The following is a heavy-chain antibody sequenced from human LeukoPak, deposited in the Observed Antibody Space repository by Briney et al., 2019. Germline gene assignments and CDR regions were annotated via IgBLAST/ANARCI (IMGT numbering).Heavy chain of an antibody. J-gene: IGHJ5*02. V-gene: IGHV4-31*03. CDR2: IYYSGST. CDR3: ARDGGGTFGVVIGRGWFDP. Sequence: SETLSLTCTVSGGSISSGVYYWSWIRQHPGKGLEWIGYIYYSGSTYYNPSLKSRVTISVDTSKNQFSLKLSSVTAADTAVYYCARDGGGTFGVVIGRGWFDPWGQGTLVTVSS. CDR1: GGSISSGVYY. D-gene: IGHD3-3*01.